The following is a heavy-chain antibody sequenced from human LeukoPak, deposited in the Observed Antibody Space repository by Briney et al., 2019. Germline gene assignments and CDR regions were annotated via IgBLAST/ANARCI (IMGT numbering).Heavy chain of an antibody. D-gene: IGHD6-19*01. Sequence: PSETLSLTCIVSGGSISGYYWNWIRQPAGKGLEWIGRIYSSGSTNYNPSLKGRLTMSVDTSKNQFSLKLTSVTAADTAVYYCVRGAYSSGWYSDFDYWSQGTLVTVSS. V-gene: IGHV4-4*07. CDR1: GGSISGYY. J-gene: IGHJ4*02. CDR2: IYSSGST. CDR3: VRGAYSSGWYSDFDY.